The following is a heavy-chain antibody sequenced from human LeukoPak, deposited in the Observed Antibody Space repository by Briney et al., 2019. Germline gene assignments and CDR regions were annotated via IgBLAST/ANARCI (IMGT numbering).Heavy chain of an antibody. J-gene: IGHJ5*02. D-gene: IGHD6-13*01. Sequence: ASVKVSCKAPGYTFTGYYMHWVRQAPGQGLEWMGWINPNSGGTKYAQKFQGRVTMTRDTSMSTAYMELSRLKSDDTAVYYCARDYSASWNWFDPWGQGTLVTVSS. CDR1: GYTFTGYY. V-gene: IGHV1-2*02. CDR3: ARDYSASWNWFDP. CDR2: INPNSGGT.